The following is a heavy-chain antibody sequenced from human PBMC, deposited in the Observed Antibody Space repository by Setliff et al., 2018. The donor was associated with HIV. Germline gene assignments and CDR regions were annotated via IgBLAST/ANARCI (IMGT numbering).Heavy chain of an antibody. CDR3: ARWGSGSYERVFDY. D-gene: IGHD1-26*01. J-gene: IGHJ4*02. CDR2: VKQDGTET. CDR1: GFRVRSYW. Sequence: GGSLRLSCAASGFRVRSYWMSWVRQAPGKGLESVANVKQDGTETLYVDSVKGRFTISRDNANNLVYLQRNSLRVEDTAVYFCARWGSGSYERVFDYWGQGMLVTVSS. V-gene: IGHV3-7*01.